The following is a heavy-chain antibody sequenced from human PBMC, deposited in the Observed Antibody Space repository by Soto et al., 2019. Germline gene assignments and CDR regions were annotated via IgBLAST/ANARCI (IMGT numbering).Heavy chain of an antibody. D-gene: IGHD3-10*01. CDR3: AREERFPRSSFDP. CDR1: GGSFRNYY. CDR2: VNHSGEA. V-gene: IGHV4-34*01. Sequence: SETLSVICGVYGGSFRNYYWIWVRQPPGKGLEWIGEVNHSGEATYNPSLQSRVSISLDTSNNHFSLKMTSVTAADTAIYFCAREERFPRSSFDPWGQGTLVTVSS. J-gene: IGHJ5*02.